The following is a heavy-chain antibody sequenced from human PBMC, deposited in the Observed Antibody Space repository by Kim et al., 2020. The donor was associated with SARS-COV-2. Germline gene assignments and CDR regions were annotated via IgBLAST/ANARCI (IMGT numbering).Heavy chain of an antibody. V-gene: IGHV4-30-4*01. CDR1: GGSISSGDHY. D-gene: IGHD3-3*01. J-gene: IGHJ6*02. CDR3: ARGPDYDFWGGPLMRENYYFYGMDV. CDR2: IYYSGNT. Sequence: SETLSLTCTVSGGSISSGDHYWSWIRQPPGKGLEWIGYIYYSGNTYYIPSLRSRVTISVDTSKNEFSLNLSSVSAADTAVYYCARGPDYDFWGGPLMRENYYFYGMDVWGRGTTVTVSS.